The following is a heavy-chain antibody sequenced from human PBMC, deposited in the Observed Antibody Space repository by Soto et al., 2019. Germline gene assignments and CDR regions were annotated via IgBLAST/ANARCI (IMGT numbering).Heavy chain of an antibody. Sequence: EVQLVESGGGLVKPGGSQRLSCAASGFNFNTYTMNWVRQAPGKGLEWVSSISSGSSYIYNAASVKCRFTISRDNAQNSLYLQRNSLRDEDTAVYYCARDPLGSARMGVWGQGTTVTVSS. CDR3: ARDPLGSARMGV. V-gene: IGHV3-21*01. CDR2: ISSGSSYI. D-gene: IGHD3-10*01. CDR1: GFNFNTYT. J-gene: IGHJ6*02.